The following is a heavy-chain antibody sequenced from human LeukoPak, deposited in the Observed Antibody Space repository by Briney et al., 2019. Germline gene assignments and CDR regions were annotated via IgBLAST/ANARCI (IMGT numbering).Heavy chain of an antibody. CDR3: ARDSSSGSYYALNAFDI. V-gene: IGHV4-59*12. D-gene: IGHD1-26*01. CDR1: GGSISSYY. CDR2: IYYSGST. Sequence: PSETLSLTCTVSGGSISSYYWSWIRQPPGKGLEWIGYIYYSGSTNYNPSLKSRVTISVDRSKNQFSLKLSSVTAADTAVYYCARDSSSGSYYALNAFDIWGQGTMVTVSS. J-gene: IGHJ3*02.